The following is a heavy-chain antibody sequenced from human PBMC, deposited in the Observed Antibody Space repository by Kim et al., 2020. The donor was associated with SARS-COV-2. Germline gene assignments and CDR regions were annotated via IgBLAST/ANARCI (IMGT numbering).Heavy chain of an antibody. CDR1: GFTFSSYA. D-gene: IGHD4-4*01. V-gene: IGHV3-30-3*01. Sequence: GGSLRLSCAASGFTFSSYAMHWVRQAPGKGLEWVAVISYDGSNKYYADSVKGRFTISRDNSKNTLYLQMNSLRAEDTAVYYCARVGTGATVTGRIFDYWG. J-gene: IGHJ4*01. CDR2: ISYDGSNK. CDR3: ARVGTGATVTGRIFDY.